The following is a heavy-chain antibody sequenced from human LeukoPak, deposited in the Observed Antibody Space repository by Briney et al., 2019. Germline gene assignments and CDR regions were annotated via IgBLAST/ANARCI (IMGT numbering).Heavy chain of an antibody. Sequence: PSETLSLTCAVYGGSFSGYYWSWIRQPPGKGLEWIGYIYYSGSTNYNPSLKSRVTISVDTSKNQFSLKLSSVTAADTAVYYCARVGTYGSGSYLPWLDYWGQGTLVTVSS. J-gene: IGHJ4*02. CDR2: IYYSGST. CDR1: GGSFSGYY. V-gene: IGHV4-59*01. D-gene: IGHD3-10*01. CDR3: ARVGTYGSGSYLPWLDY.